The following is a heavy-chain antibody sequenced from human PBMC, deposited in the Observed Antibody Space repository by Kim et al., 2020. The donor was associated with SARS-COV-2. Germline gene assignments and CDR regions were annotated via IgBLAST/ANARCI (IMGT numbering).Heavy chain of an antibody. V-gene: IGHV3-30*18. Sequence: GGSLRLSCAASGFTFSSYGMHWVRQAPGKGLEWVAVISYDGSNKYYADSVKGRFTISRDNSKNKLYLQMNSLRAEDTAVYYCAKEKLKDTAMVLYYYYYGMDVWGQGTTVTVSS. J-gene: IGHJ6*02. CDR1: GFTFSSYG. CDR2: ISYDGSNK. D-gene: IGHD5-18*01. CDR3: AKEKLKDTAMVLYYYYYGMDV.